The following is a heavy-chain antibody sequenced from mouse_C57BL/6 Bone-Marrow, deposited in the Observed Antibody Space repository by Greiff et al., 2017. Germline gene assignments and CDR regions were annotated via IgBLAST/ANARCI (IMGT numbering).Heavy chain of an antibody. J-gene: IGHJ3*01. CDR2: IIPNNGGT. D-gene: IGHD2-4*01. CDR3: ARGLRRRFAY. CDR1: GYTFTDYY. V-gene: IGHV1-26*01. Sequence: VQLQQSGPELVKPGASVKISCKASGYTFTDYYMNWVKQSHGKSLEWIGDIIPNNGGTSYNQKFKGKATLAVDKSSSTAYMELRSLTSEDSAVYYCARGLRRRFAYWGQGTLVTVSA.